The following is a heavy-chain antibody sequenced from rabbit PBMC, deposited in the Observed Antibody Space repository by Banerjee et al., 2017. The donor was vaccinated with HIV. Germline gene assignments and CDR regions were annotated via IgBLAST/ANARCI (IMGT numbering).Heavy chain of an antibody. V-gene: IGHV1S40*01. Sequence: QSLEESGGDLVKPGASLTLTCTASGFSFSSSYYMFWVRQAPGKGLEWIACIDAGSSGSTIYASWAKGRFTISKTSSTTVTLQLNSLTAADTATYFCARRYADYGGAFGLWGPGTLVTVS. J-gene: IGHJ4*01. D-gene: IGHD4-2*01. CDR2: IDAGSSGST. CDR3: ARRYADYGGAFGL. CDR1: GFSFSSSYY.